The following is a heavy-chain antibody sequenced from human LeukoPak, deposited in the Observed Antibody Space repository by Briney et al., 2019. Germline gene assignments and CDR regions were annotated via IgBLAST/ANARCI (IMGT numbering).Heavy chain of an antibody. CDR2: MNPNSSNT. CDR3: ARGVNSGSYSGSGMDV. D-gene: IGHD1-26*01. J-gene: IGHJ6*02. Sequence: GASVKVSCKASGYTFTSYDINWVRQATGQGLEWMGWMNPNSSNTGYAQKFQGRVTMTRNTSISTAYMELSSLRSEDTAVYYCARGVNSGSYSGSGMDVWGQGTTVTVSS. V-gene: IGHV1-8*01. CDR1: GYTFTSYD.